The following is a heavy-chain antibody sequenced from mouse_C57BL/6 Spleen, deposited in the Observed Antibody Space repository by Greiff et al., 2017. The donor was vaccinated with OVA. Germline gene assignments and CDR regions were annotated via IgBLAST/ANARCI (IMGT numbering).Heavy chain of an antibody. V-gene: IGHV1-76*01. CDR2: IYPGSGNT. D-gene: IGHD1-2*01. CDR1: GYTFTDYY. J-gene: IGHJ1*03. Sequence: QVQLKESGAELVRPGASVKLSCKASGYTFTDYYINWVKQRPGQGLEWIARIYPGSGNTYYNEKFKGKATLTAEKSSSTAYMQLSSLTSEDSAVYFCARGDGGWYFDVWGTGTTVTVSS. CDR3: ARGDGGWYFDV.